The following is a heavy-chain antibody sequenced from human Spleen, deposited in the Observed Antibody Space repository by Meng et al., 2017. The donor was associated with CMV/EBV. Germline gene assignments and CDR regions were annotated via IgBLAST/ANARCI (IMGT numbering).Heavy chain of an antibody. J-gene: IGHJ4*02. CDR2: IYYSGRT. D-gene: IGHD3-22*01. Sequence: QVPLQASGPGQVQPSQTLSLTCPVSGGSVSSGNSYWIWIRQPPGKGLEWIGYIYYSGRTYYNPSLESRVTMSVDTSKNQFSLNLNSVTAADTAVYYCARDYYDSSGLDYWGQGTLVTVSS. CDR3: ARDYYDSSGLDY. V-gene: IGHV4-30-4*01. CDR1: GGSVSSGNSY.